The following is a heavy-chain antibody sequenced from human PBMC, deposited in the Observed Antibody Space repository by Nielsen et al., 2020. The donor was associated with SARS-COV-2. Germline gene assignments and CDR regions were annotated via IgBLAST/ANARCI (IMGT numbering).Heavy chain of an antibody. Sequence: SETLSLTCTVSGGSISSGSYYWSWIRQPAGKGLEWIGRIYTSGSTNYNPSLKSRVTISVDTSKNQFSLKLSSVTAADTAVYYCARGEGSSGWPDRYYYYGMDVWGQGTTVTVSS. D-gene: IGHD6-19*01. CDR3: ARGEGSSGWPDRYYYYGMDV. J-gene: IGHJ6*02. V-gene: IGHV4-61*02. CDR2: IYTSGST. CDR1: GGSISSGSYY.